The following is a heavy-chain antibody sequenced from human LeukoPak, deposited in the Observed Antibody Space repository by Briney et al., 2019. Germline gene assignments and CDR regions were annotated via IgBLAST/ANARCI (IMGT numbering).Heavy chain of an antibody. CDR2: SYYSGSA. V-gene: IGHV4-39*07. J-gene: IGHJ4*02. CDR3: ASVWIQLWRSDEYVDY. CDR1: GGSISSSSYY. Sequence: SETLPLTCTVSGGSISSSSYYWGWIRQPPGKGLEWIGNSYYSGSAYYTPSLKSRVTISVDTSKNQFSLKLSSVTAADTAVYYCASVWIQLWRSDEYVDYWGQGTLVTVSS. D-gene: IGHD5-18*01.